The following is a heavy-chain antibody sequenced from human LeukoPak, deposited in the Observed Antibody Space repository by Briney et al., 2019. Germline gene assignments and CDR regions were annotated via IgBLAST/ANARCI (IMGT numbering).Heavy chain of an antibody. J-gene: IGHJ4*02. CDR3: AGSSASRGYNYGRFDY. D-gene: IGHD5-18*01. Sequence: GGSLRLSCAASGFTFSSYGMHWVRQAPGKGLEWVAVISYDGSNKYYADSVKGRFTISRDNSKNTLSLHMNSLRAEDAAVYYCAGSSASRGYNYGRFDYWGQGTLVTVSS. CDR2: ISYDGSNK. V-gene: IGHV3-30*03. CDR1: GFTFSSYG.